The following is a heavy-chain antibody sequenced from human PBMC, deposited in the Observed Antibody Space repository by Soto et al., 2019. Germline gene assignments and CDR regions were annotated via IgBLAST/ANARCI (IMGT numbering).Heavy chain of an antibody. D-gene: IGHD4-17*01. CDR3: ARDLGIMTTVTPWDDYHGMDV. V-gene: IGHV3-33*01. Sequence: QVQLVESGGGVVQPGRSLRLSCAASGFTFSSYGMHWVRQAPGKGLEWVAVIWYDGSNKYYADSVKGRFTISRDNSKNTLYLQMNSLRAEDTAVYYCARDLGIMTTVTPWDDYHGMDVW. J-gene: IGHJ6*01. CDR2: IWYDGSNK. CDR1: GFTFSSYG.